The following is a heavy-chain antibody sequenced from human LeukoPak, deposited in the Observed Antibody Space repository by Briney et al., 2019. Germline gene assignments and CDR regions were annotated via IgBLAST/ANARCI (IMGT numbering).Heavy chain of an antibody. CDR1: GYTFTGYY. Sequence: GASVKVSCKASGYTFTGYYVHWVRQAPGQGLEWMGWINPNSGGTNYAQKFQGRVTMTRDTSISTAYMELSRLRSDDTAVYYCARDVRDSYCSGGSCYSDAFDIWGQGTMVTVSS. J-gene: IGHJ3*02. CDR2: INPNSGGT. D-gene: IGHD2-15*01. V-gene: IGHV1-2*02. CDR3: ARDVRDSYCSGGSCYSDAFDI.